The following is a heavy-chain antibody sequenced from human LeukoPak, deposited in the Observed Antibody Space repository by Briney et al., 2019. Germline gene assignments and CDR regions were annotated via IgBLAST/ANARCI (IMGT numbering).Heavy chain of an antibody. V-gene: IGHV1-2*02. CDR1: GYTFTGYY. CDR2: INPNSGGT. D-gene: IGHD6-19*01. CDR3: ARVFKSEQWLVPGGY. Sequence: ASVKVSCKASGYTFTGYYMHWVRQAPGQGLEWMGWINPNSGGTNYAQKFQGRVTMTRDTSISTAYMELRSLRSDDTAVYYCARVFKSEQWLVPGGYWGQGTLVTVSS. J-gene: IGHJ4*02.